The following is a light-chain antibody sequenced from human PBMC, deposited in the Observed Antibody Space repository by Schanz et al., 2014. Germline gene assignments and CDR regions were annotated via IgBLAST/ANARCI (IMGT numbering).Light chain of an antibody. CDR3: SSYTSSSTLL. J-gene: IGLJ2*01. V-gene: IGLV2-14*03. Sequence: QSALTQPRSVSGSPGQSVTISCTGTSSDVGAYNHVSWYQQHPGKAPKLIIYDVYNRPSGVSNRFSASKSCNTASLTISGLQAEDEADYYCSSYTSSSTLLFGGGTKLTVL. CDR2: DVY. CDR1: SSDVGAYNH.